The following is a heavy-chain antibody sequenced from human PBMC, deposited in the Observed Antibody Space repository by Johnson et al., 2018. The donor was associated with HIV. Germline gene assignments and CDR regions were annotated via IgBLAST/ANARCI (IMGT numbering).Heavy chain of an antibody. V-gene: IGHV3-30*03. CDR2: ISYDGSNK. Sequence: QMLLVESGGGVVQPGRSLRLTCAASGFTFSSYDMHWVRQAPGKGLEWVAVISYDGSNKYYADSVKGRFNISRDNSKNTLYLQMNSLRPEDTAVYYCARDEWSRSSGDAFDIWGQGTMVTVSS. D-gene: IGHD6-6*01. J-gene: IGHJ3*02. CDR3: ARDEWSRSSGDAFDI. CDR1: GFTFSSYD.